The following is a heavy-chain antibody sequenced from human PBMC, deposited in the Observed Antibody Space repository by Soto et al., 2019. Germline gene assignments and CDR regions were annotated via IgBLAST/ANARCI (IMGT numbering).Heavy chain of an antibody. Sequence: QVQLQQWGAGLLKPSETLSLTCAVYGGSFSGYYWSWIRQPPGKGLEWIGEINHSGSTNYNPSLKSRVTISVDTSKNQFSLKLSSVTAADTAVYYCARGHRWLGSGYYYGMDVWGQGTTVTVSS. CDR3: ARGHRWLGSGYYYGMDV. CDR1: GGSFSGYY. V-gene: IGHV4-34*01. J-gene: IGHJ6*02. CDR2: INHSGST. D-gene: IGHD3-22*01.